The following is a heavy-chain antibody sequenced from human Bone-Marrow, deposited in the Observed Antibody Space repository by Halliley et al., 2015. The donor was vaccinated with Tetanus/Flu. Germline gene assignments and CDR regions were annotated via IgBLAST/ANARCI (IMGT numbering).Heavy chain of an antibody. CDR2: IYTSGST. D-gene: IGHD3-16*01. Sequence: TLSLTCTVSGGSVSSGSYYWSWIRQSAGKRLEWIGRIYTSGSTNYNPSLKSRVTISVATSKNQFSLKLSSGTAADPAVYYCARDQGGTTDYWGQGTLVTVSA. J-gene: IGHJ4*02. CDR3: ARDQGGTTDY. V-gene: IGHV4-61*02. CDR1: GGSVSSGSYY.